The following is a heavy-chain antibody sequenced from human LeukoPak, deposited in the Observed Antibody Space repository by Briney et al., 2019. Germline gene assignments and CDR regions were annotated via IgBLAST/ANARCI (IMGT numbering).Heavy chain of an antibody. CDR1: GFTFSSYA. D-gene: IGHD3-22*01. J-gene: IGHJ4*02. CDR3: TTDTWDRDGNGYYSYFDY. Sequence: GGSLRLSCAASGFTFSSYAMSWVRQAPGKGLEWVGRIKSKTDGGTTDYAAPVKGRFTISRDDSKNTLYLQMNSLKTEDTAVYYCTTDTWDRDGNGYYSYFDYWGQGTLVTVSS. CDR2: IKSKTDGGTT. V-gene: IGHV3-15*01.